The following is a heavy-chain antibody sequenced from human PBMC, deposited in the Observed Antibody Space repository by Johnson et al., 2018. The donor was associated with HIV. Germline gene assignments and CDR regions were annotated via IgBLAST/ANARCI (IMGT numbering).Heavy chain of an antibody. V-gene: IGHV3-7*05. CDR2: IKQDGSEK. CDR3: ASTIDIVPTGRSYDAFDI. D-gene: IGHD5-12*01. Sequence: VQLVESGGGLVQPGGSLRLSCEASGFIFSSYWMTWVRQAPGKGLEWVANIKQDGSEKKYVDSVKGRFTISRDNAKNSLYLQMNSLRAEDTAVYYCASTIDIVPTGRSYDAFDIWGQGTLVTVSS. CDR1: GFIFSSYW. J-gene: IGHJ3*02.